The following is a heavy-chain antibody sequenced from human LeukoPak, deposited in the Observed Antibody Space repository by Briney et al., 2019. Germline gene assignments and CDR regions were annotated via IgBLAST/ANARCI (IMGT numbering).Heavy chain of an antibody. V-gene: IGHV3-33*01. J-gene: IGHJ4*02. D-gene: IGHD2-8*02. CDR2: IWYDGSNK. CDR3: ARDLLGAFDY. Sequence: PGRSLRLSCAASGLTFSSYGMHWVRQAPGKGLEWVAVIWYDGSNKYYADSVKGRFTISRDNSKNTLYLQMNSLRAEDTAVYYCARDLLGAFDYWGQGTLVTVSS. CDR1: GLTFSSYG.